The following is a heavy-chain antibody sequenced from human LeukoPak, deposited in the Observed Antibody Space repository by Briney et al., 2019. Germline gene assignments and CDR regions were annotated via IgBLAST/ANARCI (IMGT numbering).Heavy chain of an antibody. J-gene: IGHJ4*02. Sequence: RGSLRLSCATSGFTFSSYAMSWVRQAPGKGLEWVSAISGSGGSTYYADSVKGRFTISRDNSKNTLYLQMNSLRAEDTAVYYCAKSSGYSSAAGTGTRRYFDYWGQGTLVTVSS. CDR2: ISGSGGST. D-gene: IGHD6-13*01. V-gene: IGHV3-23*01. CDR1: GFTFSSYA. CDR3: AKSSGYSSAAGTGTRRYFDY.